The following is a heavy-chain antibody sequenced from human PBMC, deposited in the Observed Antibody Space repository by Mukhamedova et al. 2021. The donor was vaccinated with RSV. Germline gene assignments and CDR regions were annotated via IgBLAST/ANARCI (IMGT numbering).Heavy chain of an antibody. Sequence: EWVSSISSSSSYIYYADSVKVRFTISRDNAKNSLYLQLNSLRAEDTAVYYFARAWGGTDDYWGQGTLVTVSS. V-gene: IGHV3-21*01. CDR2: ISSSSSYI. J-gene: IGHJ4*02. CDR3: ARAWGGTDDY. D-gene: IGHD1-7*01.